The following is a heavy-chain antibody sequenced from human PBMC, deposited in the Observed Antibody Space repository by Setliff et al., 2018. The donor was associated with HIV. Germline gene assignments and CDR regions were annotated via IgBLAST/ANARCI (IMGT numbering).Heavy chain of an antibody. Sequence: LTCTVSGVSISRYYWNWIRQPPGKGLEWIGYFSFSADNKYNPSLQSRVAISGDTSKNQFSLTLNSLTAADTALYYCARALRPNDAFDTWGQGTMVTVSS. V-gene: IGHV4-59*01. CDR2: FSFSADN. J-gene: IGHJ3*02. CDR3: ARALRPNDAFDT. CDR1: GVSISRYY.